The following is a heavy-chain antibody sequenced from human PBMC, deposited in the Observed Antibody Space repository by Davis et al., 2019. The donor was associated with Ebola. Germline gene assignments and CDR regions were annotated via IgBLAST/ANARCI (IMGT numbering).Heavy chain of an antibody. CDR3: ARARFYWFDP. J-gene: IGHJ5*02. CDR1: GGSFSGYY. CDR2: INHSGST. Sequence: PSETLSLTCAVYGGSFSGYYWSWIRQPPGKGLEWIGEINHSGSTNYNPSLKSRVTISVDTSKNQFSLKLSSVTAADTAVYYCARARFYWFDPWGQGTLVTVSS. V-gene: IGHV4-34*01. D-gene: IGHD3-10*01.